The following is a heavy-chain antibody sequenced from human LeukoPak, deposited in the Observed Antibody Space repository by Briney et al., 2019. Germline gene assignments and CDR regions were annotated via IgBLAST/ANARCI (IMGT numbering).Heavy chain of an antibody. CDR2: INPIFGTA. Sequence: SVKVSCKASGGTFSSYAISWVRQAPGQGLEWMGGINPIFGTANYAQKFQGRVTITADESTSTAYMELSSLRSEDTAVYYCARDGDYGDWGHYFDYWGQGTLVTVSS. V-gene: IGHV1-69*13. CDR3: ARDGDYGDWGHYFDY. J-gene: IGHJ4*02. D-gene: IGHD4-17*01. CDR1: GGTFSSYA.